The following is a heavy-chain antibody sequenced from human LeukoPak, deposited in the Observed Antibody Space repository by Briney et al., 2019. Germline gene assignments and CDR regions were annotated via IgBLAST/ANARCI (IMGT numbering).Heavy chain of an antibody. CDR1: GGTFSSYA. D-gene: IGHD3-10*01. CDR2: IIPIFGTA. Sequence: SVKVSCKSSGGTFSSYAISWVRQAPGQGLEWMGGIIPIFGTANYAQKFQGRVTITADESTSTAYMELSSLRSEDTAVYYCARTFVTYYYGSGSYYYFDYWGQGTLVTVSS. CDR3: ARTFVTYYYGSGSYYYFDY. V-gene: IGHV1-69*13. J-gene: IGHJ4*02.